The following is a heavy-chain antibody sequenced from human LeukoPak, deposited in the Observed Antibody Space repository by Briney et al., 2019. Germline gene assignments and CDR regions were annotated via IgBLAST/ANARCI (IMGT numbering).Heavy chain of an antibody. CDR1: GFTFSSYS. D-gene: IGHD3-10*01. V-gene: IGHV3-48*04. CDR3: AREDAGSLDL. Sequence: GGSLRLSCAASGFTFSSYSMNWVRQAPGKGLQWVSYISSSSSTIYNADSVKGRFTISRDNAKNSLYLQMNSLRAEDTAVYYCAREDAGSLDLWGRGTLVTVSS. CDR2: ISSSSSTI. J-gene: IGHJ2*01.